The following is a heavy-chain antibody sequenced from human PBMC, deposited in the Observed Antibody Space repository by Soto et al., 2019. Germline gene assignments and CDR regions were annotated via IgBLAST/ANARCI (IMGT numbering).Heavy chain of an antibody. Sequence: SVKVSCKVSGYTLTELSMHWVRQAPGKGLEWMGGFDPEDGETIYAQKFQGRVTMTEDTSTDTAYMELSSLRSEDTAVYYCATLLLGEQAVRFDYWGQGTLVTVSS. J-gene: IGHJ4*02. D-gene: IGHD3-16*01. CDR1: GYTLTELS. CDR2: FDPEDGET. V-gene: IGHV1-24*01. CDR3: ATLLLGEQAVRFDY.